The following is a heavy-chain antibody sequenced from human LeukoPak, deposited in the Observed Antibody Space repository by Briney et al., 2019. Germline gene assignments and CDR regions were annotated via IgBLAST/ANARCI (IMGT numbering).Heavy chain of an antibody. CDR1: AGSISTPY. CDR3: ASGTVFGVITPQYFHY. V-gene: IGHV4-59*11. J-gene: IGHJ4*02. CDR2: VFYGGMT. D-gene: IGHD3-3*01. Sequence: SETLSLTCSVSAGSISTPYWHWIRQSPGKGLEWIGFVFYGGMTNYNPSLKSRVTISLDTSKNQFSLKLTSVTAAVTAVYYCASGTVFGVITPQYFHYWGQGTRVTVSS.